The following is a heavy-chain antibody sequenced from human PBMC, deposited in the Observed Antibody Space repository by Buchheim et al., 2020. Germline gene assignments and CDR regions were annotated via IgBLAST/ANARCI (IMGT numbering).Heavy chain of an antibody. V-gene: IGHV4-59*01. CDR3: ARGDDNSGADWFDP. D-gene: IGHD3-22*01. J-gene: IGHJ5*02. CDR2: LYYTGGTSGSS. CDR1: GGSIGPYY. Sequence: QVQLQESGPGLVKPSETLSPSCTVSGGSIGPYYWTWIRQPPGKGLEWIGYLYYTGGTSGSSYYNPSLKRRVTISIHTSKNQFSLKLSSVTAADTAVYYCARGDDNSGADWFDPWGQGTL.